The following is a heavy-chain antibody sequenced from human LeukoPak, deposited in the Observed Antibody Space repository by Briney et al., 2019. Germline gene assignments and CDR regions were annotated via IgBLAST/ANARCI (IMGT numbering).Heavy chain of an antibody. D-gene: IGHD3-3*01. CDR1: GGSISSYY. V-gene: IGHV4-4*07. CDR2: IYTSGST. CDR3: ARGFYDFWSDYYAFDI. Sequence: PSETLSLTCTVSGGSISSYYWSRIRQPAGKGLEWIGRIYTSGSTNYNPSLKSRVTMSVDTSKNQFSLKLNSVTAADTAVYYCARGFYDFWSDYYAFDIWGQGTMVTVSS. J-gene: IGHJ3*02.